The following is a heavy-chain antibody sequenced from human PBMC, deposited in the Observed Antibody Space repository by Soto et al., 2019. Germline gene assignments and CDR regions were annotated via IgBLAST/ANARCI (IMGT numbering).Heavy chain of an antibody. D-gene: IGHD3-10*01. V-gene: IGHV1-18*01. CDR1: GYTFTSYG. Sequence: QVQLVQSGAEVKKPGASVKVSCKASGYTFTSYGISWVRQAPGQGLEWMGWISTYNGNTKYAQKHQGRVTMTTDTATSRAYMELRSLRSDDPAVFYCAREMVRGVGSDYWGQGTLVTVSS. J-gene: IGHJ4*02. CDR3: AREMVRGVGSDY. CDR2: ISTYNGNT.